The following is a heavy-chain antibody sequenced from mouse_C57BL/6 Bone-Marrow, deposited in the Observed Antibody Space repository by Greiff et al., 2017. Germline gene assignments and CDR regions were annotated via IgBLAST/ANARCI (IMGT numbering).Heavy chain of an antibody. V-gene: IGHV1-64*01. CDR2: IHPNSGST. J-gene: IGHJ3*01. CDR3: ARSGGSSLFAY. CDR1: GYTFTSYW. Sequence: VQLQQPGAELVKPGASVKLSCKASGYTFTSYWMHWVKQRPGQGLEWIGMIHPNSGSTNYNEKFKSKATLTVDKSSSTAYMQLSSLTSEDSAVYYCARSGGSSLFAYWGQGTLVTVSA. D-gene: IGHD1-1*01.